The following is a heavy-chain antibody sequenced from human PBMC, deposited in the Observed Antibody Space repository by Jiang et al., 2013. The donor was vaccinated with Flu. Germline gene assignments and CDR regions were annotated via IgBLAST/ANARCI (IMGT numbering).Heavy chain of an antibody. D-gene: IGHD3-10*01. CDR3: ARDLRDGSGSPYYYYGMDV. J-gene: IGHJ6*02. Sequence: VQLVESGGGVVQPGRSLRLSCAASGFTFSSYGMHWVRQAPGKGLEWVAVIWYDGSNKYYADSVKGRFTISRDNSKNTLYLQMNSLRAEDTAVYYCARDLRDGSGSPYYYYGMDVWAKGPRSPSP. CDR2: IWYDGSNK. V-gene: IGHV3-33*01. CDR1: GFTFSSYG.